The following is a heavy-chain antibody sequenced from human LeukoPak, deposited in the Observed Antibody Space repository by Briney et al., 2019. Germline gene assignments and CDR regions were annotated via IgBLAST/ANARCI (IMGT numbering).Heavy chain of an antibody. J-gene: IGHJ5*02. V-gene: IGHV6-1*01. CDR3: AREGWFGEPPSHWFDP. CDR1: GDSVSTKSAT. CDR2: TYYTSKWYN. Sequence: RSQTLSLTCAISGDSVSTKSATWNWIRQSPSRGLEWLGRTYYTSKWYNDYAVSVKSRITINPDTSKNQFSLQLNSVTPEDTAVYYCAREGWFGEPPSHWFDPWGQGTLVTVSS. D-gene: IGHD3-10*01.